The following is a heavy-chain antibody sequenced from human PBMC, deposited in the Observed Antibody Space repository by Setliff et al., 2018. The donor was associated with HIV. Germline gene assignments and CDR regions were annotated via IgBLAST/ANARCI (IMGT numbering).Heavy chain of an antibody. Sequence: KPSETLSLTCAVYGGSFSGYYWSWIRQPPGKGLEWIGEIIHTGSTNYNPSLKSRVTISVDTSKYQFSLRLSSVTAADTAVYYCARGRSCSSSSCYLVYYYYYGMDVWGHGSTVTVSS. CDR1: GGSFSGYY. CDR2: IIHTGST. D-gene: IGHD2-2*01. CDR3: ARGRSCSSSSCYLVYYYYYGMDV. V-gene: IGHV4-34*01. J-gene: IGHJ6*02.